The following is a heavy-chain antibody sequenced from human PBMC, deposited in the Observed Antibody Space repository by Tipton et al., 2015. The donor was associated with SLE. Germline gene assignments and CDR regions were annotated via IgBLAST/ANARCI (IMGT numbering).Heavy chain of an antibody. V-gene: IGHV3-21*01. D-gene: IGHD4-17*01. J-gene: IGHJ5*02. CDR1: GFTFSSYS. CDR2: ISSDSSTI. Sequence: SLRLSCTASGFTFSSYSMKWVRQAPGKGLEWVSSISSDSSTIFYADSVKGRFTISRDNAKNSLYLQMNSLRAEDTAVYYCAKLHDFGHYWDDPWGQGTLVTVSS. CDR3: AKLHDFGHYWDDP.